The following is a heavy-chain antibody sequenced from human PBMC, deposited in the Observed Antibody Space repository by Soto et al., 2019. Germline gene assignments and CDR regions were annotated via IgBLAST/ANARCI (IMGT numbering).Heavy chain of an antibody. J-gene: IGHJ4*02. CDR1: GFTFSSYA. Sequence: QLGGSLRLSCAASGFTFSSYAMSWVRQAPGKGLEWVSAISGSGGSTYYADSVKGRFTISRDNSKNTLYLQMNSLRAEDTAVYYCAKDLDDPVDTAMVIGFYWGQGTLVTVSS. CDR3: AKDLDDPVDTAMVIGFY. D-gene: IGHD5-18*01. CDR2: ISGSGGST. V-gene: IGHV3-23*01.